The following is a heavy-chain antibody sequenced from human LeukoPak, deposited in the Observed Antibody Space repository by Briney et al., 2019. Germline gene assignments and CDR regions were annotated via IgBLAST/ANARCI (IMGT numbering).Heavy chain of an antibody. Sequence: GGSLRLSCAASGFTFSSYGMHWVRQAPGKGLEWVSSISSSSSYIYYADSVKGRFTISRDNAKNSLYLQMNSLRAEDTAVYYCARYCSGGSCYSVFDYWGQGTLVTVSS. CDR2: ISSSSSYI. V-gene: IGHV3-21*01. J-gene: IGHJ4*02. D-gene: IGHD2-15*01. CDR3: ARYCSGGSCYSVFDY. CDR1: GFTFSSYG.